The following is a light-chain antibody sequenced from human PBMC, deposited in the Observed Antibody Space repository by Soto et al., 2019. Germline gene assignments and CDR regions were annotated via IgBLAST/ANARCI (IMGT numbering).Light chain of an antibody. V-gene: IGKV1-9*01. CDR3: QQLNSYPPYT. CDR2: AAS. Sequence: IQLTQSPSSLSASVGDRVTITCRASQGISSYFAWYQQKPGKAPKLLIYAASTLQSGVPSRFSGSGSGTDFTLTISSLQPEDFATYYCQQLNSYPPYTFAQGTKLQIK. J-gene: IGKJ2*01. CDR1: QGISSY.